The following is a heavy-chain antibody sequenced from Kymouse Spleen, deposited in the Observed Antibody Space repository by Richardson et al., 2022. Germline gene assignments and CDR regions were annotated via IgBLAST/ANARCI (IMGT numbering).Heavy chain of an antibody. V-gene: IGHV4-39*01. J-gene: IGHJ6*02. CDR1: GGSISSSSYY. CDR3: AREFLISYGLC*LLLLRYGR. Sequence: QLQLQESGPGLVKPSETLSLTCTVSGGSISSSSYYWGWIRQPPGKGLEWIGSIYYSGSTYYNPSLKSRVTISVDTSKNQFSLKLSSVTAADTAVYYCAREFLISYGLC*LLLLRYGRLGPRDHGHRLL. CDR2: IYYSGST. D-gene: IGHD5-18,IGHD5-18*01.